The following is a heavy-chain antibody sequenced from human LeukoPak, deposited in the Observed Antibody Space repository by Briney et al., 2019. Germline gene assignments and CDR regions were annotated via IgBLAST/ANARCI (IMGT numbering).Heavy chain of an antibody. J-gene: IGHJ4*02. CDR1: GYTFTSYA. CDR2: INTNTGNP. D-gene: IGHD3-10*01. Sequence: ASVKVSCKASGYTFTSYAMNWVRQAPGQGLEWMGWINTNTGNPTYAQGFTGRFVFSLDTSVSTAYLQVSSLKAEDTAVYYCARDRVLLWFGESYYFDYWGQGTLVTVSS. CDR3: ARDRVLLWFGESYYFDY. V-gene: IGHV7-4-1*02.